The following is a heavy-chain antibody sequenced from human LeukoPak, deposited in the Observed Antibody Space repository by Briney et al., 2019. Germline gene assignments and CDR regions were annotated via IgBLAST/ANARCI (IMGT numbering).Heavy chain of an antibody. J-gene: IGHJ3*02. CDR1: GASITSYF. CDR2: IYYSGTS. D-gene: IGHD6-13*01. CDR3: ARVGFTRRVSAPSVAFDI. V-gene: IGHV4-59*01. Sequence: PSETLSLTCTVSGASITSYFWAWIRQPPGKGLECLGYIYYSGTSNSNPSLRGRLTISVDTSKNQLSLKLNSVTAADTALYYCARVGFTRRVSAPSVAFDIWGRGTIVTVSS.